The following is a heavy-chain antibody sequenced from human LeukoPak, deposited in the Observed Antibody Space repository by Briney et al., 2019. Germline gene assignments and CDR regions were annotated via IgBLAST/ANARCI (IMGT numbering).Heavy chain of an antibody. Sequence: SETLSLTCAVSGGSISSYYWSWIRQPPGKGLEWIGFIYYSGSTNYNPSLKSRVTISVDTSKNQFSLKLSSVTAADTAVYYCARPSLDYGGIDAFDFWGQGTLVTVSS. CDR3: ARPSLDYGGIDAFDF. V-gene: IGHV4-59*08. J-gene: IGHJ3*01. CDR2: IYYSGST. CDR1: GGSISSYY. D-gene: IGHD4-23*01.